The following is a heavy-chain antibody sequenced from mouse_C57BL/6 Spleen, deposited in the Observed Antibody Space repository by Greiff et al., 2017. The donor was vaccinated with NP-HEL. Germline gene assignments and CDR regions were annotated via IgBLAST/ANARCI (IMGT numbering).Heavy chain of an antibody. V-gene: IGHV1-82*01. J-gene: IGHJ3*01. CDR1: GFAFSSSW. D-gene: IGHD2-5*01. Sequence: QVQLQQSGPELVKPGASVKISCTASGFAFSSSWMNWVKQRPGKGLEWIGRIYPGDGDTNYNAKFKGKVTLTADKSSSTAYMQLSSLTSEDSAVYFCANSNSAWFAYWGQGTLVTVSA. CDR2: IYPGDGDT. CDR3: ANSNSAWFAY.